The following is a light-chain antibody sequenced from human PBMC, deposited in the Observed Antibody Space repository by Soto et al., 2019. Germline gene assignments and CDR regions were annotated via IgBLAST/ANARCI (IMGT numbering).Light chain of an antibody. J-gene: IGLJ2*01. V-gene: IGLV2-23*01. CDR1: SSDVGSYNF. Sequence: QSALTQPASLSGSPGQSITISCTGTSSDVGSYNFVSWYQHHPGKAPKLIIYEGSKRPSGVSNHFSGSKSGNTASLTISGLQAEDEADYYCCSYAGSTTWVFGGGTQLTVL. CDR3: CSYAGSTTWV. CDR2: EGS.